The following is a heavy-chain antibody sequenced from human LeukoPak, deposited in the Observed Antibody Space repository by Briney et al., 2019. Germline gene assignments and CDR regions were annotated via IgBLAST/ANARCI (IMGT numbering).Heavy chain of an antibody. V-gene: IGHV4-39*07. CDR1: GGSISSSSYY. CDR2: IYHSGST. CDR3: ARGIAAAGIYY. J-gene: IGHJ4*02. Sequence: SDTLSLTCTVSGGSISSSSYYWGWIRQPPGKGLEWIGSIYHSGSTYYNPSLKSRVTISVDTSKNQFSLKLSSVTAADTAVYYCARGIAAAGIYYWGQGTLVTVSS. D-gene: IGHD6-13*01.